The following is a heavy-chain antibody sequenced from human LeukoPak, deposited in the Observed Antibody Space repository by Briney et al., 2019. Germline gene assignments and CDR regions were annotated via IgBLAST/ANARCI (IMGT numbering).Heavy chain of an antibody. V-gene: IGHV3-53*01. CDR3: AREKIGCSSTSCRVNWYFDL. CDR2: IYSDGST. CDR1: GFTVSSNY. D-gene: IGHD2-2*01. J-gene: IGHJ2*01. Sequence: GGSLRLSCAASGFTVSSNYMSWVRQAPGKGLEWVSVIYSDGSTYYADSVKGRFTISRDNSKNTLYLQMNSLRAEDTAVYYCAREKIGCSSTSCRVNWYFDLWGRGTLVTVSS.